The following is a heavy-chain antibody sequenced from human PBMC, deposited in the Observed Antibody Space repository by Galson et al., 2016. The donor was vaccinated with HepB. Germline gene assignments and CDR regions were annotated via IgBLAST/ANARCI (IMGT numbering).Heavy chain of an antibody. CDR2: TYYRSKWYN. CDR3: ARVRSGYSGYANPFYYGMDV. J-gene: IGHJ6*04. Sequence: CAISGDSVSSNSATWNWIRQSPSRGLEWLGRTYYRSKWYNDYALSVKSRITINPDTSKNQFSLQLNSVTPEDTAVYYCARVRSGYSGYANPFYYGMDVWGKRTTVTVSS. CDR1: GDSVSSNSAT. D-gene: IGHD5-12*01. V-gene: IGHV6-1*01.